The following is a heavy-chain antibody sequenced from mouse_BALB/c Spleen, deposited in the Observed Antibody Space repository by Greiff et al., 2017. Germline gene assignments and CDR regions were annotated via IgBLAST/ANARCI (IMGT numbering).Heavy chain of an antibody. CDR2: ISYSGST. CDR1: GDSITSGY. V-gene: IGHV3-8*02. J-gene: IGHJ4*01. D-gene: IGHD1-1*01. CDR3: ARFTTVVDYYAMDY. Sequence: EVKVEESGPSLVKPSQTLSLTCSVTGDSITSGYWNWIRKFPGNKLEYMGYISYSGSTYYNPSLKSRISITRDTSKNQYYLQLNSVTTEDTATYYCARFTTVVDYYAMDYWGQGTSVTVSS.